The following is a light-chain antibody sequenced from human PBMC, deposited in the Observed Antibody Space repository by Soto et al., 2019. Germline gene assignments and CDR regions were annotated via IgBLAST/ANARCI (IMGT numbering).Light chain of an antibody. CDR2: DVT. V-gene: IGLV2-14*03. CDR1: SSDVGGYNH. Sequence: QSALTQPASVSGSPGQSITISCTGTSSDVGGYNHVSWYQQHPGKAPRLMIFDVTDRPSGFSNRFSGSKSGNTASLTISGLQAEDEAEYYCRSYTKTITLVFCAGTKVNVL. CDR3: RSYTKTITLV. J-gene: IGLJ3*02.